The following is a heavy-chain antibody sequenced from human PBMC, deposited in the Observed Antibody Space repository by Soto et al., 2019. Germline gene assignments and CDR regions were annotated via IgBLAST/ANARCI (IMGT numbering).Heavy chain of an antibody. D-gene: IGHD6-19*01. Sequence: GSLRLSCAASGFTFSSYAMSWVRQAPGKGLEWVSAISGSGGSTYYADSVKGRFTISRDNSKNTLYLQMNSLRAEDTAVYYCAKDSSGWYRATYDYWGQGTLVTVSS. V-gene: IGHV3-23*01. J-gene: IGHJ4*02. CDR1: GFTFSSYA. CDR2: ISGSGGST. CDR3: AKDSSGWYRATYDY.